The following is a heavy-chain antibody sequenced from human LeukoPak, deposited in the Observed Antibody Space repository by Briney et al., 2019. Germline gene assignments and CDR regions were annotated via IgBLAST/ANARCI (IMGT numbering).Heavy chain of an antibody. CDR3: ARKKYAHYFDY. CDR2: IYYSGTT. V-gene: IGHV4-59*12. J-gene: IGHJ4*02. D-gene: IGHD2-2*01. Sequence: AETLCLTCNVSGGSISTNYWSWIRQPPGKGLEWIGYIYYSGTTNYNPSLKSRVTISVDTSNNQFSLKLSSVTAADTAVYYCARKKYAHYFDYWGQGTLVTVSS. CDR1: GGSISTNY.